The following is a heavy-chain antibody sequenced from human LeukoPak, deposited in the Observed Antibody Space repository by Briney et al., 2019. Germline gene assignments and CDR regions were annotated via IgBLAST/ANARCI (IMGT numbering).Heavy chain of an antibody. D-gene: IGHD6-13*01. CDR2: IYYSGST. J-gene: IGHJ4*02. CDR3: ARRSSKGLAYFDY. Sequence: PSETLSLTCTVSGGSISSYYWSWIRQPPGKGLEWVGYIYYSGSTNYNPSLKSRVTISVDTSKNQFSLKLSSVTAADTAVYYCARRSSKGLAYFDYWGQGTLVTVSS. V-gene: IGHV4-59*08. CDR1: GGSISSYY.